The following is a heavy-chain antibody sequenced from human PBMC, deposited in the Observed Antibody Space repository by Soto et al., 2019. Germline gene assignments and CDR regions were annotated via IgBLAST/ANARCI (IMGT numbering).Heavy chain of an antibody. V-gene: IGHV1-2*04. D-gene: IGHD2-15*01. CDR1: GYTFTGYY. J-gene: IGHJ4*02. Sequence: ASVKVSCKASGYTFTGYYMHWVRQAPGQGLEWMGWINPNSGGTNYAQKFQGWVTMTRDTSISTAYMELSRLRSDDTAVYYCARGPRYCSGGTCLSYRRDFWGQGILVTVSS. CDR2: INPNSGGT. CDR3: ARGPRYCSGGTCLSYRRDF.